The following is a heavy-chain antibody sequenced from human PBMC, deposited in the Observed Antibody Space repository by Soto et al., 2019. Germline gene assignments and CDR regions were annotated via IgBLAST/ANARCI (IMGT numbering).Heavy chain of an antibody. D-gene: IGHD6-13*01. Sequence: GGSLRLSCEASGFTFSGFDMHWVRQPTGKCLEWVSSIGTAGDTYYAVSVKGRFTISRDNAKNSLSLQMNSLRAGDMAVYFCAKSQEIGTHFFDSWGQGXQVTVPS. V-gene: IGHV3-13*01. CDR3: AKSQEIGTHFFDS. J-gene: IGHJ4*02. CDR1: GFTFSGFD. CDR2: IGTAGDT.